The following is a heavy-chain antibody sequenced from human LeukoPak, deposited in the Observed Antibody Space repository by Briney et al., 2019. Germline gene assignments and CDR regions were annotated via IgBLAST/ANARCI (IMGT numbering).Heavy chain of an antibody. V-gene: IGHV3-23*01. CDR3: AKALGATSAFEI. CDR2: ISGSGVGT. Sequence: GGSLRLSCAASGFAFSNYAMSWVRQAPGKGLKGVSGISGSGVGTYYADSVKGRFSISRDNSKNTLYLQMNGLRAEDTAVYYCAKALGATSAFEIWGQGTMVTVSS. J-gene: IGHJ3*02. D-gene: IGHD1-26*01. CDR1: GFAFSNYA.